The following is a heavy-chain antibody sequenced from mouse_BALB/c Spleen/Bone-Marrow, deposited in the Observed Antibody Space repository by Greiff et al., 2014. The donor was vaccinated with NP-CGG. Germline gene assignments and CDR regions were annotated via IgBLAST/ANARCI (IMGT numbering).Heavy chain of an antibody. Sequence: EVQLVQSGPQLVKPGASVKISCKASGYSFTSYVIHWVKQKPRQGLEWIGYINPSNDAIKFNERFKGKATLTSDKSSSTAYMVLSMLTCEDSAVDYGAREGVDCLDYWGQGTTLTVSS. CDR1: GYSFTSYV. V-gene: IGHV1-14*01. J-gene: IGHJ2*01. CDR3: AREGVDCLDY. CDR2: INPSNDAI.